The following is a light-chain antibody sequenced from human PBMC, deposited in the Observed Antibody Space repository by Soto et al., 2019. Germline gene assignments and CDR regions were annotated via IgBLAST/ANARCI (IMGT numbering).Light chain of an antibody. J-gene: IGKJ1*01. CDR2: AAS. V-gene: IGKV1-8*01. CDR1: QGISSY. Sequence: AIRMTQSPSSLSASTGDRVTITCRASQGISSYLAWYQQKPGKAPKLLIYAASTLQSGVPSRFSGSGSGTDFPLTISCLQSEDFATYYCQQYYRYPRTFGQGTKVEIK. CDR3: QQYYRYPRT.